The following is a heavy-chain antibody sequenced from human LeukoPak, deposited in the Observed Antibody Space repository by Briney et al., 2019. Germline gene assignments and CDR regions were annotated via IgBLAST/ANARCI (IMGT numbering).Heavy chain of an antibody. CDR1: GYTFTSYG. Sequence: ASVKVSCKASGYTFTSYGISWVRQAPGQGLEWMGWISAYNGNTNYAQKLQGRVTMTTDTSTSTAYMELRSLRSEDTAVYYCARAVTNYYYYYMDVWGKGTTVTVSS. V-gene: IGHV1-18*01. CDR2: ISAYNGNT. CDR3: ARAVTNYYYYYMDV. D-gene: IGHD4-11*01. J-gene: IGHJ6*03.